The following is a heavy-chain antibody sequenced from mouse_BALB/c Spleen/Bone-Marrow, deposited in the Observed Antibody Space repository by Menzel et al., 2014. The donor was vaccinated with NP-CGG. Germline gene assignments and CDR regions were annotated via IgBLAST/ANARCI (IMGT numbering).Heavy chain of an antibody. CDR3: TRYGSSAY. CDR1: GYTFTDYE. J-gene: IGHJ3*01. CDR2: IDPETGGT. V-gene: IGHV1-15*01. D-gene: IGHD1-1*01. Sequence: VHLVESGAELVRPGASVTLSCKTSGYTFTDYEMHWVKQTPVHGLEWIGVIDPETGGTAYNQKFKGKATLTADKSSSTAHMELRSLTSEDSAVYYCTRYGSSAYWGQGTLVTVSA.